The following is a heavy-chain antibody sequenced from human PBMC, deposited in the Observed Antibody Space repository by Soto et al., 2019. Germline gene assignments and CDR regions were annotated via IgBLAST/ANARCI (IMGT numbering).Heavy chain of an antibody. D-gene: IGHD3-9*01. V-gene: IGHV3-9*01. CDR1: GFTFDDYA. J-gene: IGHJ3*02. Sequence: EVQLVESGGGLVQPGRSLRLSCAASGFTFDDYAMHWVRQAPGKGLEWVSGISWNSGSIGYADSVKGRFTISRDNAKNSLYLQMNSLRAEDTALYYCGKGYDILTDWAAFDIWGQGTMVTVSS. CDR3: GKGYDILTDWAAFDI. CDR2: ISWNSGSI.